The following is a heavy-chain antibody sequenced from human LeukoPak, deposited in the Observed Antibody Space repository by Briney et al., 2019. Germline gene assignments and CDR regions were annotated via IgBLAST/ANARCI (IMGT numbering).Heavy chain of an antibody. Sequence: GGSLRLSCAASRFTFSNYAMHWVRQAPGKGLEWVSSIGRNTSYRYYADSVKGRFTISRDNAKTSLYLQMNGLRAEDTAVYYCAREGYGSGTYYADWGQGILVTVSS. D-gene: IGHD3-10*01. J-gene: IGHJ4*02. V-gene: IGHV3-21*01. CDR3: AREGYGSGTYYAD. CDR2: IGRNTSYR. CDR1: RFTFSNYA.